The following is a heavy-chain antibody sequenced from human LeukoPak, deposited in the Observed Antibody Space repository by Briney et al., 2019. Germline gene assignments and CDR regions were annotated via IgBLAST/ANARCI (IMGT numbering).Heavy chain of an antibody. Sequence: SETLSLTCTVSGGPISSYYWSWIRQPPGKGLEWIGYIYYSGSTNYNPSLKSRVTISVDTSKNQFSLKLSSVTAADTAVYYCAREAPDYGSGSYYFDYWGQGTLVTVSS. J-gene: IGHJ4*02. CDR1: GGPISSYY. D-gene: IGHD3-10*01. CDR3: AREAPDYGSGSYYFDY. V-gene: IGHV4-59*01. CDR2: IYYSGST.